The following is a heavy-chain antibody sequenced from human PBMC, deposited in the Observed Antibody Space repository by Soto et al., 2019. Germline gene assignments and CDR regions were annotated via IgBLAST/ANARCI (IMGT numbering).Heavy chain of an antibody. CDR2: IYYSGST. V-gene: IGHV4-30-4*01. Sequence: SATLSLTCTVSGGSISSGDYYWSWIRQPPGKGLEWIGYIYYSGSTYYNPSLKSRVTISVDTSKNQFSLKLSSVTAADTAVYYCARDRAYDSSGYCLDVWGQGTTVTVSS. J-gene: IGHJ6*02. D-gene: IGHD3-22*01. CDR3: ARDRAYDSSGYCLDV. CDR1: GGSISSGDYY.